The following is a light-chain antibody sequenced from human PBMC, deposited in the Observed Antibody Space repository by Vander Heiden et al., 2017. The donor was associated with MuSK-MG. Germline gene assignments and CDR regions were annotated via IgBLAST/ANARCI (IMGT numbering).Light chain of an antibody. V-gene: IGKV4-1*01. CDR1: QSVLYTSNNKNY. CDR2: WAS. Sequence: MTQSPDSLGVSLGERATNNCKSSQSVLYTSNNKNYLAWYQQKPGQPPKLLIYWASTRQSGVPERFSGSGSGTDFTLTINNLQGEDVAVYSCQQYYSPPFTFGPGTTLDIK. CDR3: QQYYSPPFT. J-gene: IGKJ3*01.